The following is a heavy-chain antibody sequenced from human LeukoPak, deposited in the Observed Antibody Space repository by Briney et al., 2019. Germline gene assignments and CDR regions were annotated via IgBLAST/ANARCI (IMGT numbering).Heavy chain of an antibody. CDR2: IYTGGSA. J-gene: IGHJ4*02. CDR1: GFTVSSNY. V-gene: IGHV3-53*01. CDR3: ARLDTYGDYSDY. D-gene: IGHD4-17*01. Sequence: GGSLRLSCAVSGFTVSSNYMSWVRQAPGKGLEWVSVIYTGGSAYDADSVKGRFTISRDNSKNTLYLQMNSLRAEDTAVYYCARLDTYGDYSDYWGQGTLVTVSS.